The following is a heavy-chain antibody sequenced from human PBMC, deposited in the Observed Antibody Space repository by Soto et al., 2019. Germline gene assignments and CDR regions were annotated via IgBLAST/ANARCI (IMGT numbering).Heavy chain of an antibody. D-gene: IGHD3-9*01. CDR1: GVSFSGYY. CDR3: ARELRYFDWLPTYFDY. J-gene: IGHJ4*02. CDR2: INHSGST. Sequence: SETLSLTCSVYGVSFSGYYWSWIRQPPGKGLEWIGEINHSGSTNYNPSLKSRVTVSVDTSKNQFSLKLSSVTAADTAVYYCARELRYFDWLPTYFDYWGQGTLVTVSS. V-gene: IGHV4-34*01.